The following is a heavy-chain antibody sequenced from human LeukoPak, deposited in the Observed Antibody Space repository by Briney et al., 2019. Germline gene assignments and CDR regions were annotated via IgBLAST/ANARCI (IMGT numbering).Heavy chain of an antibody. CDR3: ARLDHPGIAARPY. V-gene: IGHV4-59*12. CDR1: GGSISSYY. CDR2: IYYSGST. D-gene: IGHD6-6*01. J-gene: IGHJ4*02. Sequence: SETLSLTCTVSGGSISSYYWSWIRQPPGKGLEWIGYIYYSGSTNYNPSLKRRVTISVDTSKNQFSLKLSSVTAADTAVYYCARLDHPGIAARPYWGQGTLVTVSS.